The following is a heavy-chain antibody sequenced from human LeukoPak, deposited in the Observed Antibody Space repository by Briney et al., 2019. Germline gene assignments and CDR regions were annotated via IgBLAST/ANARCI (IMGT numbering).Heavy chain of an antibody. CDR2: ISSSGSTI. Sequence: RTGGSLRLSCAASGFTFSDYYMSWIRQAPGKGLEWVSYISSSGSTIYYADSVKGRFTISRDNAKNSLYLQMNSLRAEDTAVYYCARGCSGGSCYSSYYYYYMDVWGKGTTVTVSS. V-gene: IGHV3-11*01. CDR1: GFTFSDYY. D-gene: IGHD2-15*01. J-gene: IGHJ6*03. CDR3: ARGCSGGSCYSSYYYYYMDV.